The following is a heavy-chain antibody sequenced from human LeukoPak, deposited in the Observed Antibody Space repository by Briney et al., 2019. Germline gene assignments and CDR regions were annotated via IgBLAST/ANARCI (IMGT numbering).Heavy chain of an antibody. CDR3: ARGGVSAPYARSEYYFDY. Sequence: SETLSLTCTVSGVSISLYYGSWIRQPPGKGLEWIGYIYYSGSTTYNPSLTSRLTISVDTSNNPFSLKLSSVTAADTAVYSCARGGVSAPYARSEYYFDYWGQGALVTVSS. CDR1: GVSISLYY. CDR2: IYYSGST. D-gene: IGHD2-8*01. V-gene: IGHV4-59*01. J-gene: IGHJ4*02.